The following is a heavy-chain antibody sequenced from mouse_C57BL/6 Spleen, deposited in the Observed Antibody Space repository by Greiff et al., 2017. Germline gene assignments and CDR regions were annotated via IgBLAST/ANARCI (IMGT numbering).Heavy chain of an antibody. CDR3: AREGLELHVRFAY. J-gene: IGHJ3*01. CDR2: IYPGDGDT. Sequence: QVQLQQSGAELVKPGASVTISCKASGYAFSSYWMNWVQQRPGKGLEWIGQIYPGDGDTNYNGQFKGKATLTADNSSSTAYMPLSCLTSEDSAVYCCAREGLELHVRFAYWGQGALVTVS. CDR1: GYAFSSYW. V-gene: IGHV1-80*01.